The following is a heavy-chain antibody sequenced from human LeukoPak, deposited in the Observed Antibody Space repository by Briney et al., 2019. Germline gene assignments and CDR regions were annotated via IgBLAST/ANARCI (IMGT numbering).Heavy chain of an antibody. CDR3: ARGRVAYYSNYLGY. CDR1: GFTFSSYA. D-gene: IGHD4-11*01. V-gene: IGHV3-30*01. CDR2: ISYDGSNK. Sequence: GRSLRLSCAASGFTFSSYAMHWVRQAPGKGLEWVAVISYDGSNKYYADSVKGRFTISRDNSKNTLYLQMNSLRAEDTAVYYCARGRVAYYSNYLGYWDQGTRVNVYS. J-gene: IGHJ4*02.